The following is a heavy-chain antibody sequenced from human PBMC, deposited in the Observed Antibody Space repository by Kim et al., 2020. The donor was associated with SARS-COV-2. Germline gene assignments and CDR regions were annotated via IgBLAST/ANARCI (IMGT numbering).Heavy chain of an antibody. J-gene: IGHJ6*02. CDR1: GFMFSNYR. D-gene: IGHD3-10*01. CDR3: ARERGMSTSGSYYKGIEV. CDR2: IKQDESEK. V-gene: IGHV3-7*01. Sequence: GGSLRLSCEASGFMFSNYRMSWVRQAPGKGLEWVAMIKQDESEKYYVDSVKGRFTISRDNAKNSVYLQMNSLRADDTAVYYCARERGMSTSGSYYKGIEVWGQGTMITVSS.